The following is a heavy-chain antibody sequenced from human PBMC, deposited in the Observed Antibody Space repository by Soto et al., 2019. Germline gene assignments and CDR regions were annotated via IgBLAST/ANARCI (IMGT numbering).Heavy chain of an antibody. CDR1: GFTVSSNY. Sequence: GGSLRLSCAASGFTVSSNYMSCVRQAPGKGLEWVSVIYSGGSTYYADSVKGRFTISRDNSKNTLYLQMNSLRAEDTAVYYCARELRYGDTLNWFDPWGQGTLVPVSS. CDR2: IYSGGST. CDR3: ARELRYGDTLNWFDP. V-gene: IGHV3-66*01. J-gene: IGHJ5*02. D-gene: IGHD4-17*01.